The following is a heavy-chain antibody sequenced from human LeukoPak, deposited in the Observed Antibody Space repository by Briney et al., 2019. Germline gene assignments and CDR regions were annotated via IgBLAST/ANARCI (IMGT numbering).Heavy chain of an antibody. CDR2: INHSGST. CDR3: ARGRGGYYYYYYMDV. J-gene: IGHJ6*03. CDR1: GGSFSGYY. Sequence: SETLSLTXAVYGGSFSGYYWSWIRQPPGKGLEWIGEINHSGSTNYNPSLKSRVTISVDTSKNQFSLKLSSVTAADTAVYYCARGRGGYYYYYYMDVWGKGTTVTVSS. D-gene: IGHD2-15*01. V-gene: IGHV4-34*01.